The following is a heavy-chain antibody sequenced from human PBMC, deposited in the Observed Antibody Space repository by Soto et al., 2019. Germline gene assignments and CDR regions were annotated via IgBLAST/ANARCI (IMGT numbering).Heavy chain of an antibody. D-gene: IGHD3-10*01. CDR3: ARDLLWFGELSAPGY. Sequence: PGGSLRLSCAASGFTFSSYSMNWVRQAPGKGLEWVSSISSSSSYIYYADSVKGRFTISRDNAKNSLYLQMNSLRAEDTAVYYCARDLLWFGELSAPGYWGQGTLVTVSS. J-gene: IGHJ4*02. V-gene: IGHV3-21*01. CDR2: ISSSSSYI. CDR1: GFTFSSYS.